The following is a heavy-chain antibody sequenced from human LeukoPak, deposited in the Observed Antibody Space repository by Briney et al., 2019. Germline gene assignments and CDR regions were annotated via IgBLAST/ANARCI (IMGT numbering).Heavy chain of an antibody. D-gene: IGHD2-15*01. CDR1: GGSISSYY. CDR2: VYYSGST. J-gene: IGHJ4*02. Sequence: SEALSLTCTVSGGSISSYYWSWIRQPPGKGLEWIGYVYYSGSTNYNPSFKSRITISVDTSRNRFSLQLSSVTAADTAVYYCARIHRYCSGGACYVLDNWGQGTLVAVSS. CDR3: ARIHRYCSGGACYVLDN. V-gene: IGHV4-59*01.